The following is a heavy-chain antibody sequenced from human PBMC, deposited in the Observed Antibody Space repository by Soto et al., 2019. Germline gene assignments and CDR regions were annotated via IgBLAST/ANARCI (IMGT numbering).Heavy chain of an antibody. CDR1: GFTVSSNY. V-gene: IGHV3-53*01. CDR2: IYSGGST. CDR3: ARVQWSGYHNWFDP. Sequence: GSLRLSCAASGFTVSSNYMSWVRQAPGKGLEWVSVIYSGGSTYYADSVKGRFTISRDNSKNTLYLQMNSLRAEDTAVYYCARVQWSGYHNWFDPWGQGTLVTVSS. D-gene: IGHD3-3*01. J-gene: IGHJ5*02.